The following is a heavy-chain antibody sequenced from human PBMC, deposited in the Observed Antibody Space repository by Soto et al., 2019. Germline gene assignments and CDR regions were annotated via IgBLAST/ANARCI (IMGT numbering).Heavy chain of an antibody. Sequence: QVTLKESGPVLVKPTETLTLTCTVSGFSLNDPRMGVSWIRQPPGKALEWLAHVFSSDEKFYNTSLKSRITISKDTSKSQVVLSMTNMDPGDTATYYCTRMFAPPTSGSRKDDYWGQGILVTVSS. V-gene: IGHV2-26*01. CDR1: GFSLNDPRMG. CDR2: VFSSDEK. J-gene: IGHJ4*01. CDR3: TRMFAPPTSGSRKDDY. D-gene: IGHD3-10*01.